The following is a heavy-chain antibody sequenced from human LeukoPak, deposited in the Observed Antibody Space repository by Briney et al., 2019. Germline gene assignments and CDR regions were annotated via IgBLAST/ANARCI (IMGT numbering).Heavy chain of an antibody. D-gene: IGHD3-10*01. V-gene: IGHV4-59*01. Sequence: PSETLSLTCTVSGGSISSYYWSWIRQPPGKGLEWIGYIAFSGSTIYNPAFESRVTISRDTSKNQFFLKLTSLTAADTAVYYCARGSGFHPDWGQGTLVAVSP. CDR2: IAFSGST. CDR3: ARGSGFHPD. CDR1: GGSISSYY. J-gene: IGHJ1*01.